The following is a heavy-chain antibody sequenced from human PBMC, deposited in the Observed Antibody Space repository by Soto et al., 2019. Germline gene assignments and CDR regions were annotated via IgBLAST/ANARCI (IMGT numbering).Heavy chain of an antibody. CDR1: GYTFTSYG. Sequence: ASVKVSCKASGYTFTSYGITWVRQAPGQGLEWMGWISAYNGNTNYAQKLQGRVTMTTGTSTSTAYMELRSLRSDDTAVYYCARRYCSSNRRYKEGNYYFDYWGQGTLGTVS. D-gene: IGHD2-2*02. V-gene: IGHV1-18*01. CDR2: ISAYNGNT. CDR3: ARRYCSSNRRYKEGNYYFDY. J-gene: IGHJ4*02.